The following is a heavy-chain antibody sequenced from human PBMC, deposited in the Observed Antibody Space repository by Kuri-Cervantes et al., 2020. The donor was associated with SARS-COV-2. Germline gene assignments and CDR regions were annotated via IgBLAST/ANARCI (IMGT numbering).Heavy chain of an antibody. CDR2: ISYDGSNK. CDR3: AKDRLTVAGWGLPDPLYYFDY. V-gene: IGHV3-30*18. D-gene: IGHD6-19*01. Sequence: GESLKISCAASGFTVSSNYMSWVRQAPGKGLEWVAVISYDGSNKYYADSVKGRFTISRDNSKNTLYLQMNSLRAEDTAVYYCAKDRLTVAGWGLPDPLYYFDYWGQGALVTVSS. CDR1: GFTVSSNY. J-gene: IGHJ4*02.